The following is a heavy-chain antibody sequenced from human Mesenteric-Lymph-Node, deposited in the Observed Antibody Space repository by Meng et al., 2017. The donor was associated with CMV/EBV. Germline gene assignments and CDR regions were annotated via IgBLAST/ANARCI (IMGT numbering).Heavy chain of an antibody. Sequence: ASGFTFSNAWMSWVRQAPGKGLEWVGRIKSKTDGGTTDYAAPVKGRFTISRDDSKNTLYLQMNSLKTEDTAVYYCTTADSGSSTHYWGQGTLVTVSS. CDR2: IKSKTDGGTT. D-gene: IGHD1-26*01. CDR1: GFTFSNAW. CDR3: TTADSGSSTHY. V-gene: IGHV3-15*01. J-gene: IGHJ4*02.